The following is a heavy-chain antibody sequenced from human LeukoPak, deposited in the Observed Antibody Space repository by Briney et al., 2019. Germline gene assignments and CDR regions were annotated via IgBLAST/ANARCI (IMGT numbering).Heavy chain of an antibody. CDR1: GGTFSSYA. CDR2: IIPIFGTA. Sequence: ASVKVSCKASGGTFSSYAISWVRQAPGQGLEWMGGIIPIFGTANYAQKFQGRVTITADESTSTAYVELSSLRSEDTAVYYCARAFPNYDSSGYYYYYFDYWGQGTLVTVSS. CDR3: ARAFPNYDSSGYYYYYFDY. J-gene: IGHJ4*02. V-gene: IGHV1-69*13. D-gene: IGHD3-22*01.